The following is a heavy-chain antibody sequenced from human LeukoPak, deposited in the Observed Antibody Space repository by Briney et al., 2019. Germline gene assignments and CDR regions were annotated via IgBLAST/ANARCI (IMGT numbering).Heavy chain of an antibody. CDR2: ISSSSSYI. CDR1: GFTFSSYS. J-gene: IGHJ3*02. CDR3: ARPMATTTGDAFDI. Sequence: NPGGSLRLSCAASGFTFSSYSMNWVRQAPGKGLEWVSSISSSSSYIYYADSVKGRFTISRDNAKNSLYLQMNSLRAEDTAVYYCARPMATTTGDAFDIWGQGTMVTVSS. V-gene: IGHV3-21*01. D-gene: IGHD5-24*01.